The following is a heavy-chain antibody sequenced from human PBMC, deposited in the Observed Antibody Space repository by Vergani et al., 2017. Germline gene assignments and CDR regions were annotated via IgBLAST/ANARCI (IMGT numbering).Heavy chain of an antibody. D-gene: IGHD5-18*01. J-gene: IGHJ6*02. Sequence: EVQLVQSGAEVKMPGESLRISCKGSGHSFTSYWISWVRQMPGKGLEWMGRIDPSDSYTNYSPSFQGHVTISAETSISTAYLQWSSLKASDTAMYYCARGKAVDTARGYYYGMDVWGQGTTVTVSS. CDR2: IDPSDSYT. CDR1: GHSFTSYW. V-gene: IGHV5-10-1*03. CDR3: ARGKAVDTARGYYYGMDV.